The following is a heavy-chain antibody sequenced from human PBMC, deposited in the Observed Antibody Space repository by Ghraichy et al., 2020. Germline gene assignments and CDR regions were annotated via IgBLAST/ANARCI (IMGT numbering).Heavy chain of an antibody. Sequence: GGSLRLSCAASVFDFDRHSMSWVRQAPGKGLEWVSYISARSSVIFYADSVKGRFTIPRDNDRDSLYLQMNSLRDEDTAVYYCARGLSSLQYGMDVWGQGTTVIVSS. CDR1: VFDFDRHS. CDR2: ISARSSVI. J-gene: IGHJ6*02. CDR3: ARGLSSLQYGMDV. V-gene: IGHV3-48*02.